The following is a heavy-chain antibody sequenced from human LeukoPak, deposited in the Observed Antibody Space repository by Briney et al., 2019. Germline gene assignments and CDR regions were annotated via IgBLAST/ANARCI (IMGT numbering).Heavy chain of an antibody. CDR2: ISDTSRYI. CDR3: ARGSVGYWFDP. CDR1: GFTCSGYS. V-gene: IGHV3-21*01. Sequence: KPGGSLRLSCAASGFTCSGYSMNWGRLSPGKGLEWVSSISDTSRYIYYADSVKGRFIISRDNAKNSLYLQMNSLRADDTAVYYCARGSVGYWFDPWGQGTLVTVSS. D-gene: IGHD5/OR15-5a*01. J-gene: IGHJ5*02.